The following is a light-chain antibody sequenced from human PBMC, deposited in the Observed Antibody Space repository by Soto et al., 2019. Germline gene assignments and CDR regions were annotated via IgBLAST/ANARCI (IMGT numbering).Light chain of an antibody. CDR1: QSVSSY. CDR2: DAS. V-gene: IGKV3-11*01. CDR3: QPLNNLPPIT. Sequence: MVFTLSLVSLSLNPEERATHPVGSSQSVSSYLAWYQQKPGQAPRLLIYDASNRATGVPARFSGSGSGTDFTLTISSLEPEDFALYHSQPLNNLPPITSCQRALLE. J-gene: IGKJ5*01.